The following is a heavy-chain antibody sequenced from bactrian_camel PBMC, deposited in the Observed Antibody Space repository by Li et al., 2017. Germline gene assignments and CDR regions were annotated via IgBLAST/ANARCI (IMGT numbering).Heavy chain of an antibody. CDR3: AAREDLWVGYGYCDVS. Sequence: HVQLVESGGGSVQAGGSLTLSCEASVSTYNSACLAWFRQAPGKEREGVAARNSAGLTTYADSVKGRFTISKDNTNNTLFLQMNNLKPEDTAMYYCAAREDLWVGYGYCDVSGGQGTQVTVS. V-gene: IGHV3S26*01. CDR1: VSTYNSAC. J-gene: IGHJ6*01. D-gene: IGHD3*01. CDR2: RNSAGLT.